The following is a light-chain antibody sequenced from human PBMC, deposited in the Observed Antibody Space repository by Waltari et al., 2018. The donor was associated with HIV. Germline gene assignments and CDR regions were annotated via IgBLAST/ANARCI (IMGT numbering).Light chain of an antibody. Sequence: EIVLTQSPGTLSLSPGERATLSYRASQTISNNYLVWYQQKPGRAPRLLISGASNRATGIPDRFSGSGSGTDFTLTITRLEPEDSAVYYCQQYHNTPFTFGQGTRLEIK. CDR1: QTISNNY. J-gene: IGKJ5*01. CDR3: QQYHNTPFT. CDR2: GAS. V-gene: IGKV3-20*01.